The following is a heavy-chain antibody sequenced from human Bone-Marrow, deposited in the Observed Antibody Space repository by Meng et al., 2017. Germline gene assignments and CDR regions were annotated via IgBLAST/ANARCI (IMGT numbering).Heavy chain of an antibody. CDR2: IYYSGST. CDR3: ARDTTVTTREDDAFDI. Sequence: ESLKISCTVSGGSVSSGSYYWSWIRQPPGKGLEWIGYIYYSGSTNYNPSLKSRVTISVDTSKNQFSLKLSSVTAADTAVYYCARDTTVTTREDDAFDIWGQGTMVTGS. J-gene: IGHJ3*02. D-gene: IGHD4-17*01. V-gene: IGHV4-61*01. CDR1: GGSVSSGSYY.